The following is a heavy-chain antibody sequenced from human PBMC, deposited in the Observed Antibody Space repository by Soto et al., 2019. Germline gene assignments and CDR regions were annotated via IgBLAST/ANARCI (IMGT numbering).Heavy chain of an antibody. Sequence: SETLSLTCAVSGDSISGSRWWSWVRQSPGKGLDWIGEVYHTGTTRYNPSLKSRVTISVDTSRNHFSLNLNALTAADTAVYYCVGNGYYSLDVWGQGTTVTVSS. D-gene: IGHD4-17*01. V-gene: IGHV4-4*02. CDR3: VGNGYYSLDV. CDR1: GDSISGSRW. CDR2: VYHTGTT. J-gene: IGHJ6*02.